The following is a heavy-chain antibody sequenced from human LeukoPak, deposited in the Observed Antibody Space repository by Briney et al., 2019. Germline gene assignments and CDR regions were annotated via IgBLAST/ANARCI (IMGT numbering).Heavy chain of an antibody. CDR3: ARWGHFDTSGYFVADY. CDR1: DGSISSYY. D-gene: IGHD3-22*01. V-gene: IGHV4-59*01. CDR2: IYYTGTT. Sequence: SETLSLTCSVSDGSISSYYWNWFRQPPGKGLEWIGHIYYTGTTHYNPSLQSRVSISIDTSKNQFSLKLRSVTAVDTAVYYCARWGHFDTSGYFVADYWGQGTLITVSS. J-gene: IGHJ4*02.